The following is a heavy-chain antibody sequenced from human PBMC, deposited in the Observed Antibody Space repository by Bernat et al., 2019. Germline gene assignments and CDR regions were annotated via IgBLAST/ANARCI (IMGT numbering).Heavy chain of an antibody. CDR3: ARRYNWNDARIDY. D-gene: IGHD1-20*01. Sequence: QVQLQQWGAGLLKPSETLSLTCAVYGGSFSGYYWSWIRQPPGKGLEWIGEINHSGSTNYNPSLKSRVTISVDTSKNQFSLKLSSVTAADMAVYYCARRYNWNDARIDYWGQGTLVTVSS. CDR1: GGSFSGYY. V-gene: IGHV4-34*01. J-gene: IGHJ4*02. CDR2: INHSGST.